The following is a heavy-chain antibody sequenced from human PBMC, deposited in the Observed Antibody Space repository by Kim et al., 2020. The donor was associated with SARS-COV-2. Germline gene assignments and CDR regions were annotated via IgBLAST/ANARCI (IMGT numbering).Heavy chain of an antibody. Sequence: SETLSLTCTVSGDSVSSTDFHWGWIRQPPGRGLEWIGSIYYTGSTNYNPSLKSRVTISVDTSRNQFSLRLTSVTAADTAVYYCAKRKYQLANFYHYRGLDVWGEGTTVKVSS. D-gene: IGHD2-2*01. CDR2: IYYTGST. CDR1: GDSVSSTDFH. J-gene: IGHJ6*04. CDR3: AKRKYQLANFYHYRGLDV. V-gene: IGHV4-39*01.